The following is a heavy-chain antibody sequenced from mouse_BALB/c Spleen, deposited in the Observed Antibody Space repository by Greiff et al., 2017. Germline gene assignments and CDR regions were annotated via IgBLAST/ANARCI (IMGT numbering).Heavy chain of an antibody. CDR2: ISSGSSTI. CDR3: ARTHYGSSPAWFAY. D-gene: IGHD1-1*01. J-gene: IGHJ3*01. Sequence: EVQLVESGGGLVQPGGSRKLSCAASGFTFSSFGMHWVRQAPEKGLEWVAYISSGSSTIYYADTVKGRFPTARDHPKNTLFLQMTSLRSEDTAMYYCARTHYGSSPAWFAYGGQGTLVTVSA. V-gene: IGHV5-17*02. CDR1: GFTFSSFG.